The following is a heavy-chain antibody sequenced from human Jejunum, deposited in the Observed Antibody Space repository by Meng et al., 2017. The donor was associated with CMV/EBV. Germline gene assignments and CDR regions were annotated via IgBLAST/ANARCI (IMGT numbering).Heavy chain of an antibody. CDR1: CTSYD. J-gene: IGHJ4*02. CDR2: ISAYNGNT. D-gene: IGHD2-2*02. V-gene: IGHV1-18*01. Sequence: CTSYDISWVRQAPGQGRGWMGGISAYNGNTNYAQKLQGRVTMTTDTSTSTAYMELRSLRSDDTAVYYCARDRSSFIVVVPAAIDYWGQGTLVTVSS. CDR3: ARDRSSFIVVVPAAIDY.